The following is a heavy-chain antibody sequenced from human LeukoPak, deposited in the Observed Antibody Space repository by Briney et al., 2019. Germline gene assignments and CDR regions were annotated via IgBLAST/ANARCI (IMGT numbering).Heavy chain of an antibody. J-gene: IGHJ4*02. Sequence: GGSLRPSCAASGVTFSDYAMSWVRQAPGKGLEWVSDISGRGDSTYYADSVKGRFTISRDKSKNTVYLQMNSLRAEDTAVYYCAILGYCSGGSCYHAIYFDYWGQGTLVTVSS. V-gene: IGHV3-23*01. CDR3: AILGYCSGGSCYHAIYFDY. D-gene: IGHD2-15*01. CDR1: GVTFSDYA. CDR2: ISGRGDST.